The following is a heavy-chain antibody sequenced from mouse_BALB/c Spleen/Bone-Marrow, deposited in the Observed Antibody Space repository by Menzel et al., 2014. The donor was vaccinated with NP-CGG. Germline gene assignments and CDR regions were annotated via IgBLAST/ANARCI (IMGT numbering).Heavy chain of an antibody. CDR2: ISSGGSYT. Sequence: EVKVEESGGGLVEPGGSLKLSCAASGFTFSSYAMSWVRQTPEKRLEWVATISSGGSYTYYPDSVKGRFTISRDNAKNTLYLQMSSLRSEDTAMYYCARHGITRLLDYWGQGTTLTVSS. CDR3: ARHGITRLLDY. J-gene: IGHJ2*01. CDR1: GFTFSSYA. D-gene: IGHD2-4*01. V-gene: IGHV5-9-3*01.